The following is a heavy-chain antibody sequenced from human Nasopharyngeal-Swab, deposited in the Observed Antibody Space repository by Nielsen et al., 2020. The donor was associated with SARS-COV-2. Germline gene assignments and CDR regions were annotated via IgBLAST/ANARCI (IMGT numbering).Heavy chain of an antibody. Sequence: ASVKVSCKVSGYTLTELSMHWVRQAPGKGLEWMGWISAYNGNTNYAQKLQGRVTMTTDKSTSTAYMELSSLRSEDTAVYYCARVGAVATHAFDIWGQGTMVTVSS. CDR2: ISAYNGNT. CDR3: ARVGAVATHAFDI. CDR1: GYTLTELS. J-gene: IGHJ3*02. V-gene: IGHV1-18*01. D-gene: IGHD6-19*01.